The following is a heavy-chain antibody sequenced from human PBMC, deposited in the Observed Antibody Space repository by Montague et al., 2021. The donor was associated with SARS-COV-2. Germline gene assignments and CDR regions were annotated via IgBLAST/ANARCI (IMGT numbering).Heavy chain of an antibody. CDR3: ARVRSGGSYYSYGMDV. CDR2: IYHSGST. Sequence: SETLSLTCTVSGGSISGYYWSWIRQPPGKGLEWIGDIYHSGSTNYNPSLKSRVTISVDTSKNQFSLKLSSVTAADTAVYYCARVRSGGSYYSYGMDVWGQGTTVTVSS. V-gene: IGHV4-59*01. J-gene: IGHJ6*02. D-gene: IGHD3-10*01. CDR1: GGSISGYY.